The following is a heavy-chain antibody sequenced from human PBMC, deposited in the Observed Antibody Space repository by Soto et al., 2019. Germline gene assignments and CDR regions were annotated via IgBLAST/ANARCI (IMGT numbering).Heavy chain of an antibody. CDR2: IIPIFGTA. J-gene: IGHJ4*02. V-gene: IGHV1-69*06. Sequence: ASVKVSCKASGYTFTSYGISWVRQAPGQGLEWMGGIIPIFGTANYAQKFQGRVTITADKSTSTAYMELSSLRSEDTAVYYCASLGYCSSTSCLGLDYWGQGTLVTVSS. D-gene: IGHD2-2*01. CDR3: ASLGYCSSTSCLGLDY. CDR1: GYTFTSYG.